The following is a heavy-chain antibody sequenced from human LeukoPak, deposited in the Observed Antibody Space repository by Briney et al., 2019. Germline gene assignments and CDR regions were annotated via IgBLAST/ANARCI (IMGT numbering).Heavy chain of an antibody. CDR3: ARGRLRMSGYGSFDY. J-gene: IGHJ4*02. CDR2: FNHSGST. CDR1: GGSFSGYY. D-gene: IGHD5-12*01. Sequence: SETLSLTCAVYGGSFSGYYWSWIRQPPGKGLEWIGEFNHSGSTNYNPSLKSRVTISVDTSKNQFSLKLSSVTAADTAVYYCARGRLRMSGYGSFDYWGQGTLVTVSS. V-gene: IGHV4-34*01.